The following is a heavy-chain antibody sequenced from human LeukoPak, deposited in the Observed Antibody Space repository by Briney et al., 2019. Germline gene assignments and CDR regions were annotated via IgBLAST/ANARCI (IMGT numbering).Heavy chain of an antibody. Sequence: SETLSLTCSVFGGSIGSSFWNWIRRSPGKGLEWIGYISYNGRTNYSPSLKSRVIISIDTSKNQLSLNLTSVTAADTALYYCVRDRSGTYYNFDVWGQGTMVSVSA. V-gene: IGHV4-59*13. CDR2: ISYNGRT. CDR3: VRDRSGTYYNFDV. J-gene: IGHJ3*01. D-gene: IGHD1-26*01. CDR1: GGSIGSSF.